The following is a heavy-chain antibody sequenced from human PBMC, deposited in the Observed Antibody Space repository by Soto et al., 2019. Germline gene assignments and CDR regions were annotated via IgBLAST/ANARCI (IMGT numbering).Heavy chain of an antibody. CDR3: ARGRGGWFINQLLNAFDI. CDR2: IYYSGST. D-gene: IGHD2-2*01. J-gene: IGHJ3*02. V-gene: IGHV4-59*01. Sequence: SETLYLTCTVSGGSISSYYWSWIRQPPGKGLEWIGYIYYSGSTNYNPSLKSRVTISVDTSKNQFSLKLSSVTAADTAVYYCARGRGGWFINQLLNAFDIWGQGTMVTVSS. CDR1: GGSISSYY.